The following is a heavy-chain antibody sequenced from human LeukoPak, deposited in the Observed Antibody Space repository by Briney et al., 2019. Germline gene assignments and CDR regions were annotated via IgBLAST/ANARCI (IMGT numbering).Heavy chain of an antibody. J-gene: IGHJ4*02. CDR1: GFTFSTSA. CDR3: AKDLYSSAPSVY. Sequence: TGGSLRLSCAASGFTFSTSAMSWVRQAPGKGLEWVSDISGYTGTTYYADSVKGRFTISRDNSENTLYLQMNSLRAADTAAYYCAKDLYSSAPSVYWGQGTLVTVSS. CDR2: ISGYTGTT. D-gene: IGHD6-19*01. V-gene: IGHV3-23*01.